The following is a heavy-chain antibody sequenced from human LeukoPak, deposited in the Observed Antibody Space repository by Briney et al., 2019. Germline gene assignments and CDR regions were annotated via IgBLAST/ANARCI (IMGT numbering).Heavy chain of an antibody. D-gene: IGHD6-19*01. J-gene: IGHJ1*01. CDR2: INASGGGT. CDR1: GYTFTSYH. CDR3: VRAAVAGRGYFQH. Sequence: EASVKVSCKASGYTFTSYHLHWVRQAPGQRLEWMGIINASGGGTNYAQKFQGRVTMTRDTSTSTVYMELSSLRSEDMAVYYCVRAAVAGRGYFQHWGQGTLVTVSS. V-gene: IGHV1-46*01.